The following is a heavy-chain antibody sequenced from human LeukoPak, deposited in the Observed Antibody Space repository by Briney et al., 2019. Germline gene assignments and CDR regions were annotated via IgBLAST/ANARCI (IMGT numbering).Heavy chain of an antibody. J-gene: IGHJ3*01. V-gene: IGHV3-21*05. CDR3: VISHTSMMAVVKGGGFDV. CDR2: IDTDSVHI. Sequence: GGSLRLSCATSGFIFTDYTMNWVRRAPGKGLEWISYIDTDSVHIFYADSVKVRFTVSRDNAKKSHYLQMSSLRAEDTAVYYCVISHTSMMAVVKGGGFDVWGQGTMVTVSS. D-gene: IGHD3-22*01. CDR1: GFIFTDYT.